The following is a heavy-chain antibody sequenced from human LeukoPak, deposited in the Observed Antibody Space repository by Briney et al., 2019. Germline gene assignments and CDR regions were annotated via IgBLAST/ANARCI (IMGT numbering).Heavy chain of an antibody. D-gene: IGHD2-2*01. CDR1: GGSISSYY. V-gene: IGHV4-59*01. CDR3: ARGRNNIVVVPAAISSWFDP. J-gene: IGHJ5*02. CDR2: IYYSGST. Sequence: RASETLSLTCTVSGGSISSYYWSWIRQPPGKGLEWIGYIYYSGSTNYNPSLKSRVTISEDTSKNQFSLKLSSVTAADTAVYYCARGRNNIVVVPAAISSWFDPWGQGTLVTVSS.